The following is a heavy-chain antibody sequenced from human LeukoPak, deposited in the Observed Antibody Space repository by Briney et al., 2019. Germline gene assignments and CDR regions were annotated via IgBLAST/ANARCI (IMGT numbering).Heavy chain of an antibody. V-gene: IGHV3-30*19. D-gene: IGHD3-3*01. CDR3: ARGGQYYDFWSGYPVDY. Sequence: SCKASGYSFTSHYMHWVRQAPGKGLEWVAVISYDGSNKYYADSVKGRFTISRDNSKNTLYLQMNSLRAEDTAVYYCARGGQYYDFWSGYPVDYWGQGTLVTVSS. J-gene: IGHJ4*02. CDR1: GYSFTSHY. CDR2: ISYDGSNK.